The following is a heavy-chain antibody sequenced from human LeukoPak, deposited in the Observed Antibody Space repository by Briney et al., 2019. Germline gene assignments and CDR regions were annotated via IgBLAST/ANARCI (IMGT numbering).Heavy chain of an antibody. Sequence: PSGTLSLTCNVSDDSINDYYWSWIRQSPGKGLEWIGAIYYTGSTKYTSSLKSRVTISLDTSKSQFSLRLTSVTAADTAVYYCARARNWFDPWGQGMLVTVSS. CDR2: IYYTGST. CDR1: DDSINDYY. J-gene: IGHJ5*02. V-gene: IGHV4-59*01. CDR3: ARARNWFDP.